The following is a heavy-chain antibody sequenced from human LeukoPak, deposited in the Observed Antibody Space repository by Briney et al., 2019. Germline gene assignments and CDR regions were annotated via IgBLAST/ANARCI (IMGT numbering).Heavy chain of an antibody. CDR1: GYTFTCYY. D-gene: IGHD6-19*01. J-gene: IGHJ4*02. V-gene: IGHV1-46*01. CDR3: ARPYSSGWYVLDY. Sequence: ASVKVSCKASGYTFTCYYMHWVRQAPGQGLEWMGMINPSGGTTTYAQKFQGRVTMTRDTSTSTVYMELSSLRSEDTAVYYCARPYSSGWYVLDYWGQGTLVTVSS. CDR2: INPSGGTT.